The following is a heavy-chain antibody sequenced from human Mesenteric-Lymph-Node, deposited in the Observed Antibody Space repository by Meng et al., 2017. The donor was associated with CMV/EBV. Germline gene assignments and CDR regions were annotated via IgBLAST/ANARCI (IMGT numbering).Heavy chain of an antibody. J-gene: IGHJ4*02. CDR2: TYFRSKWYN. Sequence: SGDSVSSTSAVWTWIRQSPSGGLEWLERTYFRSKWYNDYAESVKSRITINPDTSRNQFSLQLNSVTPEDTAVYYCTRDAPWGSAFDYWGRGALVTVSS. CDR3: TRDAPWGSAFDY. D-gene: IGHD7-27*01. V-gene: IGHV6-1*01. CDR1: GDSVSSTSAV.